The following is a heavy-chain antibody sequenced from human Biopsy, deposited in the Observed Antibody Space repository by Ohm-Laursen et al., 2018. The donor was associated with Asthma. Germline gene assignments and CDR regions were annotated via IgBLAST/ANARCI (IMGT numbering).Heavy chain of an antibody. Sequence: VASVKVSCKSLGGTLNTYVIGWARQAPGQGLEWMGGINSVFGTTTYPQKFQDRVTITADDSTSTVYMELSSLRSEDTAVYYCARKAGSCISRTCYSLDFWGQGTLVTVSS. J-gene: IGHJ4*02. CDR2: INSVFGTT. D-gene: IGHD2-2*01. V-gene: IGHV1-69*13. CDR1: GGTLNTYV. CDR3: ARKAGSCISRTCYSLDF.